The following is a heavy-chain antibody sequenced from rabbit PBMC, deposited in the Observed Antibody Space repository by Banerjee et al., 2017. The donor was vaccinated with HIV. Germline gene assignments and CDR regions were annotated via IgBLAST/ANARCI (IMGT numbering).Heavy chain of an antibody. Sequence: EESGGDLVKPGASLTLTCTASGFTLSSSYYMSWFRQAPGKGLEWIGWLSSSGSAYYARWVNGRFTISKTSSTVDLKMTSLTASDTATYFCARGYSSDWAFNLWGPGTLVTVS. CDR3: ARGYSSDWAFNL. J-gene: IGHJ4*01. V-gene: IGHV1S36*01. CDR2: LSSSGSA. D-gene: IGHD4-1*01. CDR1: GFTLSSSYY.